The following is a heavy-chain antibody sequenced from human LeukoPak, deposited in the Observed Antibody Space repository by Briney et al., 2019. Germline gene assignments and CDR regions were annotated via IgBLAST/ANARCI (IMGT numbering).Heavy chain of an antibody. CDR2: FDPEDGET. Sequence: APVKVSCKVSGYTLTELSMHWVRQAPGKGLEWMGGFDPEDGETIYAQKFQGRVTMTTDTSTGTAYMDLRSLRSDDTAVYYCARDGDGYINGNFDYWGQGTLVTVSS. J-gene: IGHJ4*02. CDR3: ARDGDGYINGNFDY. V-gene: IGHV1-24*01. CDR1: GYTLTELS. D-gene: IGHD5-24*01.